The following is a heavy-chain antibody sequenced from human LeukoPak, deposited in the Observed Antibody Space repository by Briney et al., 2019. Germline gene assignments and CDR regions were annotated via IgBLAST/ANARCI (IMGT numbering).Heavy chain of an antibody. V-gene: IGHV4-34*01. Sequence: SETLSLTCAVYGGSFSGYYWSWIRQPPGKGLEWIGSIYHSGSTYYNPSLKSRVTISVDTSKNQFSLKLSSVTAADTAVYYCARHEQIGWFDPWGQGTLVTVSS. CDR1: GGSFSGYY. CDR2: IYHSGST. CDR3: ARHEQIGWFDP. J-gene: IGHJ5*02. D-gene: IGHD1/OR15-1a*01.